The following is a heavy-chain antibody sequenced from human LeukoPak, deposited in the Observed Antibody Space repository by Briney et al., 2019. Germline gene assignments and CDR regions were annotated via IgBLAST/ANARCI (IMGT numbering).Heavy chain of an antibody. CDR2: IYDSGST. CDR3: ARHVAVAANYDY. V-gene: IGHV4-39*01. J-gene: IGHJ4*02. CDR1: GDSINSNNYY. Sequence: SETLSLTCTVSGDSINSNNYYWGWIRQPPGKGLEWIGSIYDSGSTYYNPSLKSRVTISVDTSKNQFSLRLSSVTAADTALYYCARHVAVAANYDYWGQGSLVIVSS. D-gene: IGHD6-19*01.